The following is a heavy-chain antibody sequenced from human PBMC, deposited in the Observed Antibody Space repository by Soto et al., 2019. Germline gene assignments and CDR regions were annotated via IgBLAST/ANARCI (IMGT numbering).Heavy chain of an antibody. D-gene: IGHD6-13*01. J-gene: IGHJ6*02. CDR1: GGTFSSYA. Sequence: SVKVSCKASGGTFSSYAISWVRQAPGQGLEWMGGIIPIFGTANYAQKFQGRVTITADESTSTAYMELSSLRSEDTAVYYCARDSSSWGLYYYGMDVWGQGTTVTVSS. CDR3: ARDSSSWGLYYYGMDV. CDR2: IIPIFGTA. V-gene: IGHV1-69*13.